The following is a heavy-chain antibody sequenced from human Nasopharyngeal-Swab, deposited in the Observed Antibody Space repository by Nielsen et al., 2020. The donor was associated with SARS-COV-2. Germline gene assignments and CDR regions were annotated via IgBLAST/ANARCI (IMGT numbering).Heavy chain of an antibody. V-gene: IGHV3-48*02. CDR1: GFTFSTYS. D-gene: IGHD3-3*01. Sequence: GESLKISYAASGFTFSTYSMNWVRQAPGKGLEWVSYISSGSSIIYYADSVKGRFTISRDNAKNSLYLQMNSLRDEDTAVYYCAKAPGVREDIWGQGTLVTVSS. CDR3: AKAPGVREDI. J-gene: IGHJ4*02. CDR2: ISSGSSII.